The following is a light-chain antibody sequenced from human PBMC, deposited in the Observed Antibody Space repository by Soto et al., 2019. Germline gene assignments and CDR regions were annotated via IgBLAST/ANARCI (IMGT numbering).Light chain of an antibody. CDR2: YDR. J-gene: IGLJ1*01. CDR1: NIGSKS. CDR3: QVWDSSGDHPYV. Sequence: SYELTQPPSVSVAPGKTARITCERDNIGSKSVHWYQQRPGQAPVLVIYYDRDRPSGIPERFSGSNSGDTATLIISTVEAGDEADYYCQVWDSSGDHPYVFGTGTKLTVL. V-gene: IGLV3-21*04.